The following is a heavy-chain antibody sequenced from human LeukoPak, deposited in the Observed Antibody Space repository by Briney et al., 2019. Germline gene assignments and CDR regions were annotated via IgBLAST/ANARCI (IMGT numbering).Heavy chain of an antibody. V-gene: IGHV1-46*01. CDR3: ARGYYYDSSAGPSEY. J-gene: IGHJ4*02. D-gene: IGHD3-22*01. CDR2: INPSGGIT. Sequence: ASVKVSCKASGYSFTTYYMHWVRQAPGQGLEWMGIINPSGGITGYAQKFQGRVTMARDTSTSTVYMELSSLRSEDTAVYYCARGYYYDSSAGPSEYWVQGTLVTVSS. CDR1: GYSFTTYY.